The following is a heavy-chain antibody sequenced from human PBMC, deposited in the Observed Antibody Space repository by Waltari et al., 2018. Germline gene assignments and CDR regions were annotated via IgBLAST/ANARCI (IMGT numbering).Heavy chain of an antibody. CDR2: IIPILGIA. CDR3: ARVRDYGVLSGYRGYYYYYMDV. CDR1: GGTFSSYA. D-gene: IGHD4-17*01. J-gene: IGHJ6*03. Sequence: QVQLVQSGAEVKKPGSSVKVSCKASGGTFSSYAISWVRQAPGQGHEWMGGIIPILGIANDAQKFQGRVTITADESTSTAYMELSSLRSEDTAVYYCARVRDYGVLSGYRGYYYYYMDVWGKGTTVTVSS. V-gene: IGHV1-69*04.